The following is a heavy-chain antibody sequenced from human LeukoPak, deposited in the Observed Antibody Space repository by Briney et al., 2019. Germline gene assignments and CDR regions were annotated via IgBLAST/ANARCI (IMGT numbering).Heavy chain of an antibody. V-gene: IGHV4-61*02. J-gene: IGHJ4*02. Sequence: SQTLSLTCTVSGGSISTGVYYWNWIRQPAGKGLEWIGRIQTSGSTNYNPSLKSRVAISVDTSKNQFSLKLSSVTAADTAVYYCARHGYSDFWSGYKWGQGTLVTVSP. CDR3: ARHGYSDFWSGYK. CDR1: GGSISTGVYY. D-gene: IGHD3-3*01. CDR2: IQTSGST.